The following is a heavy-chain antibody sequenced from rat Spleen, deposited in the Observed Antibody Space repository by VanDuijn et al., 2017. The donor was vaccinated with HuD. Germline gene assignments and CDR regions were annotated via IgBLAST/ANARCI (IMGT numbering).Heavy chain of an antibody. J-gene: IGHJ3*01. Sequence: EVQVLESGGGLVQPGNSLKLSCATSGFTFSTAWMYWYRQFPEKRLEWVARIKAKSNNYATDYKEFVKGRFTISRDDSKSSIYLQMNNLKEEDTAIYYCAFNNYDWFAYWGQGTLVTVSS. D-gene: IGHD1-10*01. CDR2: IKAKSNNYAT. CDR1: GFTFSTAW. CDR3: AFNNYDWFAY. V-gene: IGHV6-6*01.